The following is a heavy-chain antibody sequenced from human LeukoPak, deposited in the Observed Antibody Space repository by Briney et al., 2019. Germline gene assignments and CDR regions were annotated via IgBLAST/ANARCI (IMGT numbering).Heavy chain of an antibody. Sequence: GGSLRLSCAASGFTFSSYWMHWVLQAPGKGLEWVSAISGSGGSTYYADSVKGRFTISRDNSKNTLYLQMNSLRAEDTAVYYCAKDELLWFGELAGIPYWGQGTLVTVSS. D-gene: IGHD3-10*01. CDR1: GFTFSSYW. CDR2: ISGSGGST. V-gene: IGHV3-23*01. J-gene: IGHJ4*02. CDR3: AKDELLWFGELAGIPY.